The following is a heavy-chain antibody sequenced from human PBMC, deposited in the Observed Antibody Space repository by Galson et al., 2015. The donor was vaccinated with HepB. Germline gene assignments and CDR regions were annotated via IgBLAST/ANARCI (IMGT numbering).Heavy chain of an antibody. D-gene: IGHD4-17*01. J-gene: IGHJ6*02. Sequence: SLRLSCAASGFTVTINYMSWVRQAPGKGLEWVSVIYNDGSTYYADPVKGRFTISRDNSKNTLYLQLNSVRAEDTAVYYCARDQGDDYVNYYYYHGMDVWGQGTTVTVSS. CDR1: GFTVTINY. CDR3: ARDQGDDYVNYYYYHGMDV. CDR2: IYNDGST. V-gene: IGHV3-66*02.